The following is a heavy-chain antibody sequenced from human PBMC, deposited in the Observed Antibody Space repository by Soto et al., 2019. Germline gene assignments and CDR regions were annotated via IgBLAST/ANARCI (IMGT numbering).Heavy chain of an antibody. CDR3: ARAGYDSSGYYFYAMDV. Sequence: EEQLVESGGGLVQPGGSLRLSCVASGFILSGYDMHWVRQATGEGLEWVSAIGTAGDPYYPASVKGRFTISRGNAENSVYLQMNSLRAGDTAVYYCARAGYDSSGYYFYAMDVWGPGTTVTVSS. J-gene: IGHJ6*02. CDR1: GFILSGYD. V-gene: IGHV3-13*05. D-gene: IGHD3-22*01. CDR2: IGTAGDP.